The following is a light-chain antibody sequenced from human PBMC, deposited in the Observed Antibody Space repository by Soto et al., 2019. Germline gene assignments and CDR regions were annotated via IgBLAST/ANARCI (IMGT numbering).Light chain of an antibody. CDR2: EVN. CDR3: ATWDGSLPGEV. J-gene: IGLJ2*01. CDR1: SSDIGAYDY. V-gene: IGLV2-14*01. Sequence: QSALTQPASLSGSPGQSITISCTGTSSDIGAYDYVSWFQQHPGKAPKLMISEVNKRPSGIPDRFSGSKSGTSGTLDITGLQTGDEADYYCATWDGSLPGEVFGGGTKLTVL.